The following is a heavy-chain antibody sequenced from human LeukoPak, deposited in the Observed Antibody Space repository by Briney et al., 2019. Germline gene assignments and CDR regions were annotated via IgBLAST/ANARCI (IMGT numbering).Heavy chain of an antibody. D-gene: IGHD3-16*01. V-gene: IGHV3-30-3*02. CDR3: AKRAGGTRGGYYFDY. CDR2: ISYDGSNK. Sequence: GRSLRLSCAASRFTFSNYAMHWGRQAPGKGLEGVAVISYDGSNKYYADSVKSRFTISRDNSKNTLYLQMNSLRAEDTAVYYCAKRAGGTRGGYYFDYWGQGTLVTVSS. CDR1: RFTFSNYA. J-gene: IGHJ4*02.